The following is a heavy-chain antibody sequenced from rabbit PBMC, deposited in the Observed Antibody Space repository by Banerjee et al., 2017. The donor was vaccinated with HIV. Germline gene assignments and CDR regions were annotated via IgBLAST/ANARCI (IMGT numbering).Heavy chain of an antibody. CDR3: ARSSGVYIGYYFNL. CDR2: INTSSGNT. CDR1: GFSFSNKAV. J-gene: IGHJ4*01. Sequence: QEHLEESGGDLVKAEGSLTLTCTASGFSFSNKAVMCWVRQAPGKGLEWIACINTSSGNTVYASWAKGRFTISKTSSTTVTLQMTSLTAADTATYFCARSSGVYIGYYFNLWGQGTLVTVS. V-gene: IGHV1S45*01. D-gene: IGHD1-1*01.